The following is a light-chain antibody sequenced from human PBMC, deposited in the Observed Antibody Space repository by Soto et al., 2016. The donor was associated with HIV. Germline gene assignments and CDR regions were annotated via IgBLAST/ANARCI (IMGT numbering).Light chain of an antibody. J-gene: IGLJ1*01. CDR3: ATWDSSLRVFV. CDR1: GSDIGENY. V-gene: IGLV1-51*01. Sequence: QSVLTQPPSVSAAPGQRVTISCSGSGSDIGENYVSWYQQFPGTAPKLLIYDNNKRPSEIPDRLSGSKSGTSATLDITGLQTGDEADYFCATWDSSLRVFVFGTGTKVSVL. CDR2: DNN.